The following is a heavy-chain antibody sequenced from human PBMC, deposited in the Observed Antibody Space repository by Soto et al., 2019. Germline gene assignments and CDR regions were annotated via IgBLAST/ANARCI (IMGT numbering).Heavy chain of an antibody. CDR3: ARLIVVVPAAMLGWFDP. J-gene: IGHJ5*02. V-gene: IGHV4-39*01. CDR1: GGSISSSSYY. CDR2: IYYSGST. D-gene: IGHD2-2*01. Sequence: SETLSLTCTVSGGSISSSSYYWGCIRQPPGKGLEWIGSIYYSGSTYYNPSLKSRVTISVDTSKNQFSLKLSSVTAADTAVYYCARLIVVVPAAMLGWFDPWGQGTLVTVSS.